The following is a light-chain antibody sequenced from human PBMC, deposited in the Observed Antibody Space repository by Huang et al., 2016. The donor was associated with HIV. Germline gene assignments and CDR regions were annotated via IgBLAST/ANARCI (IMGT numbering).Light chain of an antibody. CDR2: AAS. CDR1: QSISNY. J-gene: IGKJ2*01. CDR3: QQSYSTFMYT. V-gene: IGKV1-39*01. Sequence: DIQMTQSPSSLSASVGDRVTVTCRASQSISNYLNWYQQKPGKAPKLLIYAASSLQSGVPSRFSGSGSGTDFTLTISSLRPEDFVTYYCQQSYSTFMYTFGQGTKLEIK.